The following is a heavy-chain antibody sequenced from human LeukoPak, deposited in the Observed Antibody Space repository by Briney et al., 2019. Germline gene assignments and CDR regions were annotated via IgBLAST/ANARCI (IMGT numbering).Heavy chain of an antibody. Sequence: AASVKVSCKASGYTFTNYGISWVRQAPGQGLEWMGWISAYNGNTNYAQKLQGRVTMTTDTSTSTAYMELRSLRSDDTAVYYCARDPKIAVAGEGWFDPWGQGTLVTVSS. CDR1: GYTFTNYG. J-gene: IGHJ5*02. CDR3: ARDPKIAVAGEGWFDP. D-gene: IGHD6-19*01. CDR2: ISAYNGNT. V-gene: IGHV1-18*01.